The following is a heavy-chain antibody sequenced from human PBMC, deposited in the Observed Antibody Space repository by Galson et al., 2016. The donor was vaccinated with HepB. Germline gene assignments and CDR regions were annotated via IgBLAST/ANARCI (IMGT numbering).Heavy chain of an antibody. CDR1: GLTVSRNY. Sequence: SLRLSCASSGLTVSRNYMGWVRQAPGKGLEWVSVIYNSDSTFYAESVKGRFSIFRDRSKTTLYLQMTSLRVEDTAVYYCARGREQWHPFDYWGQGTLVTASS. J-gene: IGHJ4*02. CDR3: ARGREQWHPFDY. CDR2: IYNSDST. V-gene: IGHV3-53*01. D-gene: IGHD6-19*01.